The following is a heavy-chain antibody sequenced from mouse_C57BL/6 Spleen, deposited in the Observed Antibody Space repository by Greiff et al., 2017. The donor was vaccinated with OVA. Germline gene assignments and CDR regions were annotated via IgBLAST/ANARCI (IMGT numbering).Heavy chain of an antibody. J-gene: IGHJ2*01. D-gene: IGHD1-1*01. CDR1: GGKDRSYG. CDR2: ISSGGSYT. CDR3: ARHLLYYGSSYAH. V-gene: IGHV5-6*01. Sequence: EMQMKEEGGEGMKRGGEWKREGGEAGGKDRSYGMSKVSHTPNKRLEWVATISSGGSYTYYPDSVKGRFTISRDNAKNTLYLQMSSLKSEDTAMYYCARHLLYYGSSYAHWGQGTTLTVSS.